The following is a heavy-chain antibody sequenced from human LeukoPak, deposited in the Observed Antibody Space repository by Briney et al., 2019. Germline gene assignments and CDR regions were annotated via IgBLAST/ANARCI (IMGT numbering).Heavy chain of an antibody. Sequence: GGSLRLSCTASGFTFSDYYMSWIRQAPGKGLEWVSYISSSSSYTNYADSVKGRFTISRDNAKNSLYLQMNSLRAEDTAVYYCARDFGANNWFDPWGQGTLVTVSS. V-gene: IGHV3-11*06. J-gene: IGHJ5*02. CDR1: GFTFSDYY. CDR2: ISSSSSYT. CDR3: ARDFGANNWFDP. D-gene: IGHD3-10*01.